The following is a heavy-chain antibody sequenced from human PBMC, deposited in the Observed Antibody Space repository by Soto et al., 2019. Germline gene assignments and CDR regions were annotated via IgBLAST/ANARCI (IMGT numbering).Heavy chain of an antibody. CDR2: IRNEPKSYTT. V-gene: IGHV3-72*01. J-gene: IGHJ5*02. Sequence: EVQLVESGGDLVQPGGSLRLSCVASGFSLSDHYMDWVRQAPGKGLEWVGLIRNEPKSYTTNYAESVKGRFTISRDDSKNSLYLQMNSLTTEDTAVYYCADLTWGAYYFPWGQGTLVTVSS. CDR3: ADLTWGAYYFP. D-gene: IGHD3-22*01. CDR1: GFSLSDHY.